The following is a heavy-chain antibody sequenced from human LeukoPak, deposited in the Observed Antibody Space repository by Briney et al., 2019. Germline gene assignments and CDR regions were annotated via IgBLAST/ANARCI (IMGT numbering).Heavy chain of an antibody. Sequence: GGSLRLSCAASGFTFSSYSMNWVRQAPGKGLEWVSYISSSSSTIYYADSVKGRFTTSRDNAKNSLYLQMNSLRAEDTAVYYCAREFTIFGVVIQRYDAFDVWGQGTMVTVSS. D-gene: IGHD3-3*01. J-gene: IGHJ3*01. CDR3: AREFTIFGVVIQRYDAFDV. CDR1: GFTFSSYS. V-gene: IGHV3-48*01. CDR2: ISSSSSTI.